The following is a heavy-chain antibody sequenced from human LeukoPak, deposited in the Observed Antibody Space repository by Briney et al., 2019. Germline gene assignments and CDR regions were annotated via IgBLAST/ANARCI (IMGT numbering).Heavy chain of an antibody. CDR1: GFSFDDYA. J-gene: IGHJ4*02. Sequence: PGGSLRLSSAASGFSFDDYAMHWVRQTPGKGLEWVSGLEWVSGINWNSGSAGYMDSVKGRFFISRDNAKNSLYLQMNSLKPEDTALYFCVKDISRGTYSDREHYFDSWGQGTLVIVSS. CDR3: VKDISRGTYSDREHYFDS. CDR2: INWNSGSA. V-gene: IGHV3-9*01. D-gene: IGHD2-21*01.